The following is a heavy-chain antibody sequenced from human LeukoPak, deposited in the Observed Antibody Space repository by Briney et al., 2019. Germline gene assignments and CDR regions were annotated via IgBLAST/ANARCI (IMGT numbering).Heavy chain of an antibody. V-gene: IGHV4-59*08. D-gene: IGHD5-18*01. CDR1: SGSISGYI. J-gene: IGHJ5*02. Sequence: RPSETLSLTCTVSSGSISGYIWSWIRQPPGKGLEWIGYIYYSGSTNYNPSLKSRVTISVDTSKNQFSLKLSSVTAADTAVYYCARSRTAMVKVWFDPWGQGTLVTVSS. CDR2: IYYSGST. CDR3: ARSRTAMVKVWFDP.